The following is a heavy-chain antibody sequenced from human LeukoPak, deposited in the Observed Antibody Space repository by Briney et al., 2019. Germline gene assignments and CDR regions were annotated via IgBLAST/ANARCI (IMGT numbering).Heavy chain of an antibody. J-gene: IGHJ4*02. V-gene: IGHV3-30-3*01. D-gene: IGHD1-26*01. Sequence: PGGSLRLSCAASGFTFSSYAMHWVRQAPGKGLEWVAVISYDGSNKYYADSVKGRFTISRDNSKKTLYLQMNSLRAEDTAVYFCATESGTYSGTCFDYWGQGTLVTVPS. CDR3: ATESGTYSGTCFDY. CDR2: ISYDGSNK. CDR1: GFTFSSYA.